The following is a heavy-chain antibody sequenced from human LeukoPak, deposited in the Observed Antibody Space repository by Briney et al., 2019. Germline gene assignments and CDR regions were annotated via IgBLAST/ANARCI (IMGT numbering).Heavy chain of an antibody. CDR3: ARDGVEMATTGLYYYYYYMDV. J-gene: IGHJ6*03. CDR2: INPNSGGT. CDR1: GYTFTGYY. V-gene: IGHV1-2*02. Sequence: GASAKVSCKASGYTFTGYYMHWVRQAPGQGLEWMGWINPNSGGTNYAQKFQGRVTMTRDTSISTAYMELSRLRSDDTAVYYCARDGVEMATTGLYYYYYYMDVWGKGTTVTVSS. D-gene: IGHD5-24*01.